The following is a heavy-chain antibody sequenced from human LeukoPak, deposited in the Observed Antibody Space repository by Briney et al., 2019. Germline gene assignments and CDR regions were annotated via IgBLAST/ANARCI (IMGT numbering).Heavy chain of an antibody. V-gene: IGHV3-9*01. J-gene: IGHJ4*02. Sequence: PGGSLRLSCAASGFTFDDYAMHWVRQAPGKGLEWVPGISWNSGSIGYADSVKGRFTISRDNAKNKLYLQMNSLRGEDTAVYYCARDHEGNYWGQGTLVTVSS. CDR2: ISWNSGSI. CDR3: ARDHEGNY. CDR1: GFTFDDYA.